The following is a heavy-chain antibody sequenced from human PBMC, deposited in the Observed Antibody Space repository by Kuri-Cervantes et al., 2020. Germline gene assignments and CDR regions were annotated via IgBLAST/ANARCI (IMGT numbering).Heavy chain of an antibody. CDR3: AKDQVVYF. Sequence: GESLKISCAASGFTFSSYDMHWVRQAPGKGLEWVAVIWYDGSNKCYADSVKSRFTVSRDNSKNTLYLQMNSLRAEDTAVYYCAKDQVVYFWGQGTLVTVSS. V-gene: IGHV3-33*06. CDR2: IWYDGSNK. D-gene: IGHD2-15*01. J-gene: IGHJ1*01. CDR1: GFTFSSYD.